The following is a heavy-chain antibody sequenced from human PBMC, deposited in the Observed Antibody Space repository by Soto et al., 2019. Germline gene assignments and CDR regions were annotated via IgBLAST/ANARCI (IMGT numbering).Heavy chain of an antibody. J-gene: IGHJ4*02. CDR1: GFTFSGYW. CDR3: ARGPSDSDYSNDWFCDS. V-gene: IGHV3-7*03. Sequence: EVQLVESGGGFVQPGGSLRLACAASGFTFSGYWMTWVRQAPGKGLEWVADIKKDGTEKYNVDTVKGRFTISRDNDKKAGYLQTNGLTVENTAVYRCARGPSDSDYSNDWFCDSWGQGALGTVSS. D-gene: IGHD3-9*01. CDR2: IKKDGTEK.